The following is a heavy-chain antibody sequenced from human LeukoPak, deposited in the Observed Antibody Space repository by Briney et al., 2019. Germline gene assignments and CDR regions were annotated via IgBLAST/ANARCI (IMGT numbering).Heavy chain of an antibody. CDR1: GYTFTSYD. Sequence: ASVKVSCKASGYTFTSYDINWVRQATGQGLEWMGWMNPNSGNTGYAQKFQGRVTMTRNTSISTAYMELSSLRSEDTAVYYCASPSSGSYPSYYYYGMDAWGQGTTVTVSS. CDR3: ASPSSGSYPSYYYYGMDA. D-gene: IGHD1-26*01. CDR2: MNPNSGNT. V-gene: IGHV1-8*01. J-gene: IGHJ6*02.